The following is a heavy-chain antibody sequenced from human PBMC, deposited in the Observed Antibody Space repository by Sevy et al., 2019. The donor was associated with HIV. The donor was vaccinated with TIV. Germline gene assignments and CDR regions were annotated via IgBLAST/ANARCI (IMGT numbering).Heavy chain of an antibody. D-gene: IGHD3-22*01. CDR2: ISSSDSTI. Sequence: GGSLRLSCAASGFNFSSSEMNWVRQAPGKGLEWVSYISSSDSTIYYADSVKGRFTISRDNAKNSLDQQMKSLRAEDTAVYYCARDAYYYDSSATQGEAFDIWGQGTMVTVSS. J-gene: IGHJ3*02. V-gene: IGHV3-48*03. CDR3: ARDAYYYDSSATQGEAFDI. CDR1: GFNFSSSE.